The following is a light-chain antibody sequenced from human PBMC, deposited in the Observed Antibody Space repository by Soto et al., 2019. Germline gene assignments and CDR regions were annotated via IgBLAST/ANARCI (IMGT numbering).Light chain of an antibody. CDR3: NSYTSSLGVV. CDR1: SGDVGGYKF. J-gene: IGLJ2*01. V-gene: IGLV2-14*01. Sequence: QSALTQPASVSGSPGQSITISCTGTSGDVGGYKFVSWYQQHPGKAPKLMIYDVSNRPSGVSNRFSGSKSGNTASLTISGLQADDEADYYCNSYTSSLGVVFGGGTKVTVL. CDR2: DVS.